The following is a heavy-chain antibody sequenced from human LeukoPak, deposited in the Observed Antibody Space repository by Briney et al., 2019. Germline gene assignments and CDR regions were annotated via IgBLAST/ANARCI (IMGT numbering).Heavy chain of an antibody. CDR1: GFTFNDYA. Sequence: SGGSRRLSCAASGFTFNDYAMSWVRQSPATGLEWVSAVSDIGNSTFYADALMGRFTISRDNSKNTLFLQMNDLRIDDTAVYCCAKGDSSGNWFDAWGQGTLVSVSS. V-gene: IGHV3-23*01. D-gene: IGHD6-19*01. J-gene: IGHJ5*02. CDR3: AKGDSSGNWFDA. CDR2: VSDIGNST.